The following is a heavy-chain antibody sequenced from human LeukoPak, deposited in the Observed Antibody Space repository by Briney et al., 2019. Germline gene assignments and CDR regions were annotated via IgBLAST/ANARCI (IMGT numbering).Heavy chain of an antibody. Sequence: GGSLRLSCAASGFTFSSYAMSWVRQAPGKGLEWVSAISGSGGSTYYADSVKGRFTISRDNSKNTLYLQMNRLRAEDTAVYYCAGRRVLDASFDYWGQGTLVTVSS. CDR3: AGRRVLDASFDY. CDR2: ISGSGGST. D-gene: IGHD3-16*01. CDR1: GFTFSSYA. J-gene: IGHJ4*02. V-gene: IGHV3-23*01.